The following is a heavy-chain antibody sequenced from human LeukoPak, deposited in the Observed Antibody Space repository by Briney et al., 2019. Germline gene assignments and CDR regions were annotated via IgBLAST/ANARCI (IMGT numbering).Heavy chain of an antibody. D-gene: IGHD3-16*02. V-gene: IGHV4-34*01. CDR2: INHSGST. CDR1: GGSFSGYY. J-gene: IGHJ5*02. Sequence: PSDTLSLTCAVYGGSFSGYYWRWLRQPPGKGLEWIGEINHSGSTNYNPSLKSRVTISVDTSKNQFSLKLSSVTAADTAVYYCARRPYDYVWGSYRPNWFDPWGQGTLVTVSS. CDR3: ARRPYDYVWGSYRPNWFDP.